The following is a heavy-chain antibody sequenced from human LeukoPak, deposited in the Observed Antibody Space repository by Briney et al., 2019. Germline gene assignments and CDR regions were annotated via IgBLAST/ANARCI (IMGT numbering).Heavy chain of an antibody. CDR1: RFTFSSYS. Sequence: PGGSLRLSCAASRFTFSSYSMKCVRQAPGKGLEWVSSISSSSSYIYYADSVKGRFTISRDNAKNSLYLQMNSLRAEDTAVYYCARGGRSSSSWCAYSGQGALVTVSS. CDR2: ISSSSSYI. CDR3: ARGGRSSSSWCAY. J-gene: IGHJ4*02. V-gene: IGHV3-21*01. D-gene: IGHD6-13*01.